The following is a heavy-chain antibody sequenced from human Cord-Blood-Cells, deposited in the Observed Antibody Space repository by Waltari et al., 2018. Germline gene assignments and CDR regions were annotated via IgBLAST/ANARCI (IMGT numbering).Heavy chain of an antibody. Sequence: QVQLVQSGAEVKKPGSSVKVSCKASGGTFSSYAISWVRQAPGQGLEWMGRIIPILGIANYAQKFQGRVTITADKSTSTADMKLSSLRSEDTAVYYCAREPPLRFLEWLFDYWGQGTLVTVSS. D-gene: IGHD3-3*01. J-gene: IGHJ4*02. CDR3: AREPPLRFLEWLFDY. CDR2: IIPILGIA. V-gene: IGHV1-69*09. CDR1: GGTFSSYA.